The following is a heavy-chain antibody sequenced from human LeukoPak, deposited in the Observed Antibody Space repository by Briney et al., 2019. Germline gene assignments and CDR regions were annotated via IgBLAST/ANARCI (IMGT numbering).Heavy chain of an antibody. Sequence: GGSLRLSCAAPGFLFSTYWMHWVRQVPGKGLVWVSRINSDGSSTSYADSVKGRFTISRDNAKNTLYLQMNSLRAEDTAVYYCAGPNYYDSTGYYEDAFDIWGQGAMVTVSS. D-gene: IGHD3-22*01. J-gene: IGHJ3*02. CDR1: GFLFSTYW. CDR2: INSDGSST. CDR3: AGPNYYDSTGYYEDAFDI. V-gene: IGHV3-74*01.